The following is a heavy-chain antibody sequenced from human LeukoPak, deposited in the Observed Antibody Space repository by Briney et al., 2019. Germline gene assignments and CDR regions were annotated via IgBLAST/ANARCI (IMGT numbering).Heavy chain of an antibody. CDR3: AKLIGNYDFWSGFYLVS. CDR1: GFTFSTHV. J-gene: IGHJ5*01. Sequence: GGSLRLSCAASGFTFSTHVMSWVRQAPGKGLEWVSGISRRGINTYYADSVRGRFTISRDNSKNTLNLQMNSLRAEDTAVYYCAKLIGNYDFWSGFYLVSWGQGTLVTVSS. CDR2: ISRRGINT. D-gene: IGHD3-3*01. V-gene: IGHV3-23*01.